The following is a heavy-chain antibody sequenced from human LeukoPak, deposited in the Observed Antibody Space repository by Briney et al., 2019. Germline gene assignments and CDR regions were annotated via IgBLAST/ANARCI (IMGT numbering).Heavy chain of an antibody. CDR1: GFTFSSYW. Sequence: GGSLRLSCAASGFTFSSYWMHWVRQAPGKGLVWVSRINSGRSSTSYADSVKGRFTIPRDNAKNTLYLQMNSLRAEDTAVYYCARERGGIAVDYWGQGTLVTVSS. J-gene: IGHJ4*02. V-gene: IGHV3-74*01. CDR3: ARERGGIAVDY. CDR2: INSGRSST. D-gene: IGHD3-16*01.